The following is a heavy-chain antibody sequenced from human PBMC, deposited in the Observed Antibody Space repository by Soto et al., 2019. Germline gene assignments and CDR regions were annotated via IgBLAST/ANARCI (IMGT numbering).Heavy chain of an antibody. D-gene: IGHD1-1*01. Sequence: QVKLVESRGGVVQPGRSLRLSCAASGFTFRTMGMHWVRQTPGRGLEWVAFIVSDGHNTFYLDSVKGRFTVSRDNSMNTVFLQMDSLRAEDTAVYYCVRDGEVGNWNFDFWGPGTLVTVSS. CDR3: VRDGEVGNWNFDF. V-gene: IGHV3-33*01. CDR1: GFTFRTMG. CDR2: IVSDGHNT. J-gene: IGHJ4*02.